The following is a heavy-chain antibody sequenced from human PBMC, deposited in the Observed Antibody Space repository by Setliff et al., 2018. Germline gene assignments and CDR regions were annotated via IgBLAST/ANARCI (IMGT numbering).Heavy chain of an antibody. D-gene: IGHD6-19*01. V-gene: IGHV1-18*01. CDR2: IIPIFGTA. CDR3: ARVTIAVAGYFDF. Sequence: ASVKVSCKASGYTFTSYGISWVRQAPGQGLEWMGGIIPIFGTANYAQKFQGRVTMTSDTSTSTAYMELRSLRSDDTAVYYCARVTIAVAGYFDFWGQGTLVTVSS. CDR1: GYTFTSYG. J-gene: IGHJ4*02.